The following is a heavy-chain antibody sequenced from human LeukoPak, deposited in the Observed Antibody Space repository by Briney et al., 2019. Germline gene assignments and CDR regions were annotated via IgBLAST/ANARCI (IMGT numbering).Heavy chain of an antibody. CDR2: IYPGDSDT. CDR1: GYSFTSYW. CDR3: ARHRSGYCSGSYYNADFDY. J-gene: IGHJ4*02. D-gene: IGHD3-10*01. V-gene: IGHV5-51*01. Sequence: GESLNISCTVSGYSFTSYWISWVRQMRGKGLEWMGIIYPGDSDTRYSPSFQGQVTTSADKSISTAYLQWSSLKASDTAMYYCARHRSGYCSGSYYNADFDYWGQGTLVTVSS.